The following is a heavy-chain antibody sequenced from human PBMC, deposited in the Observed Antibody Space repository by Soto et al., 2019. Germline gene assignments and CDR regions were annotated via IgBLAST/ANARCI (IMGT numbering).Heavy chain of an antibody. J-gene: IGHJ3*02. Sequence: QVQLVQSGAEVKKPGASVKVSCKASGYTFTNYGVSWVRQAPGQGLAWMGGISADNGDTNYAQSLQGRVTITTDTSTRTADMELRSLRSDDTAMYYCTRDFSRGNNSLDAFDIWGQGTMVTVSS. CDR2: ISADNGDT. CDR1: GYTFTNYG. D-gene: IGHD1-20*01. V-gene: IGHV1-18*01. CDR3: TRDFSRGNNSLDAFDI.